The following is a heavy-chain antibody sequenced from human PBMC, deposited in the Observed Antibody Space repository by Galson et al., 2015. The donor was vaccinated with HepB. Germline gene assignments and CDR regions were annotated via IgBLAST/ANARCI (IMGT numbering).Heavy chain of an antibody. V-gene: IGHV1-69*13. CDR2: IIPIFGTA. CDR1: GGTFSSYA. J-gene: IGHJ6*02. Sequence: SVKVSCKASGGTFSSYAISWVRQAPGQGLEWMGGIIPIFGTANYAQKFQGRVTITADESTSTAYMELSSLRSEDTAVYYCAGRFLGSHYYYYGMDVWGQGTLVIVSS. D-gene: IGHD3-3*01. CDR3: AGRFLGSHYYYYGMDV.